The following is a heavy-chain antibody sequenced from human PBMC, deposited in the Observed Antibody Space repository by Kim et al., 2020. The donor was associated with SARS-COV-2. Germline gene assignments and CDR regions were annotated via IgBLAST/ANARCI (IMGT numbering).Heavy chain of an antibody. CDR2: ISGGGSST. V-gene: IGHV3-23*01. CDR3: AKAIVGTRSGMDV. CDR1: GFIFSSYA. J-gene: IGHJ6*02. D-gene: IGHD1-26*01. Sequence: GGSLRLSCAGSGFIFSSYAMSWVRQAPGKGLEWVSAISGGGSSTYYADSVKGRFTISRDNSKNTLYLQMNSLRAEDTALYYCAKAIVGTRSGMDVWCQGTAVTVSS.